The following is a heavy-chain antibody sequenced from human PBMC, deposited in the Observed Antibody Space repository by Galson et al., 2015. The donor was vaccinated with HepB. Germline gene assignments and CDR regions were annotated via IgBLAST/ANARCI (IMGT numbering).Heavy chain of an antibody. CDR3: ALGRVPAAIGMGQYYFDY. CDR2: IIPIFGTA. CDR1: GGIFSSYA. J-gene: IGHJ4*02. V-gene: IGHV1-69*13. Sequence: SVKVSCKASGGIFSSYAISWVRQAPGQGLEWMGGIIPIFGTANYAQKFQGRVTITADESTSTAYMELSSLRSEDTAVYYCALGRVPAAIGMGQYYFDYWGQGTLVTVSS. D-gene: IGHD2-2*01.